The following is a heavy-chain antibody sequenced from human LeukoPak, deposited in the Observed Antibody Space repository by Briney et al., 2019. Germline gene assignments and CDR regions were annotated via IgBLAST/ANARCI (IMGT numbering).Heavy chain of an antibody. Sequence: GGSLRLSCAASGFNFDDYVMNWVRQAPGKGLEWVSGINWNGGSRGYADSVKGRFTISRDDSKNTLSLQMNSLRVEDTAVYYCARDLAWGALDYWGQGTLVTVSS. CDR3: ARDLAWGALDY. CDR1: GFNFDDYV. CDR2: INWNGGSR. V-gene: IGHV3-20*04. J-gene: IGHJ4*02. D-gene: IGHD7-27*01.